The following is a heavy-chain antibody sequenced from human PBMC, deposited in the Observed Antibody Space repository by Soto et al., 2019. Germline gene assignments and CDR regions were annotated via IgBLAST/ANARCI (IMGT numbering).Heavy chain of an antibody. CDR3: ASEPPAAPVALDY. CDR2: INSDGSST. V-gene: IGHV3-74*01. Sequence: PGGSLRLSCAASGFTFSSYWMHWVRQAPGKGLVWVSRINSDGSSTSYADSVKGRFTISRDNAKNTLYLQMNSLRAGDTAVYYCASEPPAAPVALDYWGQGTLVTVSS. D-gene: IGHD6-19*01. J-gene: IGHJ4*02. CDR1: GFTFSSYW.